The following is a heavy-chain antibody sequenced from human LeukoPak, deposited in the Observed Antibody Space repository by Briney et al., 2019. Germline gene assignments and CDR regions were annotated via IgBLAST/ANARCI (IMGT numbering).Heavy chain of an antibody. D-gene: IGHD6-19*01. CDR3: ARDLAADSSGWDQGFDY. J-gene: IGHJ4*02. CDR2: ISYDGSNK. Sequence: GGSLRLSCAASGFTFDDYAMHWVRQAPGKGLEWVAVISYDGSNKYYADSVKGRFTISRDNSKNTLYLQMNSLRAEDTAVYYCARDLAADSSGWDQGFDYWGQGTLVTVSS. CDR1: GFTFDDYA. V-gene: IGHV3-30-3*01.